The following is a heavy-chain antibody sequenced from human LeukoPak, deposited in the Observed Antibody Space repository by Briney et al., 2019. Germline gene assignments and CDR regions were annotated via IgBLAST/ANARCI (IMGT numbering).Heavy chain of an antibody. CDR1: GFTFSSYS. V-gene: IGHV3-21*01. Sequence: PRGSLRLSCAASGFTFSSYSMNWVRQAPGKGLEWVSSISSSSSYVYYAHSVQGRFTISRDNAKNSLYMQMNSLRAEDTAVYYCAPGASIAAAGTKGHYFDYWGQGTLVTVSS. CDR2: ISSSSSYV. D-gene: IGHD6-13*01. CDR3: APGASIAAAGTKGHYFDY. J-gene: IGHJ4*02.